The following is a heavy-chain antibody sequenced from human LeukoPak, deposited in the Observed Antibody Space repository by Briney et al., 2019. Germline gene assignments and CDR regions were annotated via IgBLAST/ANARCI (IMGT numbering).Heavy chain of an antibody. V-gene: IGHV1-58*02. CDR1: GYTFTRYY. CDR2: IVVGSCNT. J-gene: IGHJ5*02. Sequence: SVKVSCKACGYTFTRYYMHGVRQAPGQGLEWIGWIVVGSCNTNYAQKFQERVTITSDMSTSTAYMELSSLRSEDTAVYYCAAENWFDPWGQGTLVTVSS. CDR3: AAENWFDP.